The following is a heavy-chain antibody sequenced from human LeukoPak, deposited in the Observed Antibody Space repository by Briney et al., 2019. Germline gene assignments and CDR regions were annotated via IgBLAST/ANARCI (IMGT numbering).Heavy chain of an antibody. CDR1: GFTFKDYG. CDR2: INWKGGGT. J-gene: IGHJ6*02. CDR3: AKHLRATNTYIFFGLDV. Sequence: GGSLGLSCAATGFTFKDYGMHWVRQPPGKGLEWVSGINWKGGGTDYADSVKGRFTISRDNAKNSLYLQMTSLRPEDTALYYCAKHLRATNTYIFFGLDVWGQGTTVSVSS. D-gene: IGHD1-26*01. V-gene: IGHV3-9*01.